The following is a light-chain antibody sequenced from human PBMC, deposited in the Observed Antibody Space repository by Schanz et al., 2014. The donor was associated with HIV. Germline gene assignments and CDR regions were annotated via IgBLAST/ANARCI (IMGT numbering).Light chain of an antibody. CDR2: AAS. Sequence: DIQMTQSPSSLSASVGDRVTITCRASQSISSYLNWYQQKPGKAPKLLIYAASSLQSGVPSTFSGSGSATEFTLTISSLQPDDFATYYCQQSDAYPYTFGQGTKLEIK. CDR1: QSISSY. V-gene: IGKV1-39*01. J-gene: IGKJ2*01. CDR3: QQSDAYPYT.